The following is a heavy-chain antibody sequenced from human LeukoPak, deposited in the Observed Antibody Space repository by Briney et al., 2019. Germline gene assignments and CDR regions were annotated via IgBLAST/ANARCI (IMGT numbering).Heavy chain of an antibody. CDR3: AKTYSSSRAHYYYYYYMDV. Sequence: GGSLRLSCAASGFTFSSYSMNWVRQAPGKGLEWVSSISSSSSYIYYADSVKGRFTISRDNAKNSLYLQMNSLRAEDTAVYYCAKTYSSSRAHYYYYYYMDVWGKGTTVTISS. J-gene: IGHJ6*03. CDR2: ISSSSSYI. CDR1: GFTFSSYS. V-gene: IGHV3-21*04. D-gene: IGHD6-13*01.